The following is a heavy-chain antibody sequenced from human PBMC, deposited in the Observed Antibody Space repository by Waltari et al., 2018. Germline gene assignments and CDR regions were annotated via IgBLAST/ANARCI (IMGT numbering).Heavy chain of an antibody. CDR3: ARARDTVTTYYYYMDV. V-gene: IGHV4-59*01. J-gene: IGHJ6*03. Sequence: QVQLQESGPGLVKPSENLSLTCTVSGGSISSYYWSWIRQPPGKGLEWIGYIHYSGSTEYEPRRKRRVVISVDRSKSEVSLTLGSVTAADTAVYYCARARDTVTTYYYYMDVWGKGTTVTVSS. D-gene: IGHD4-17*01. CDR1: GGSISSYY. CDR2: IHYSGST.